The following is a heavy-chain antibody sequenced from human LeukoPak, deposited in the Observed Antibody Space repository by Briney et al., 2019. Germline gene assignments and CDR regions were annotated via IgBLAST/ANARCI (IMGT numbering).Heavy chain of an antibody. Sequence: SETLSLTCTVSGGSISSSSYYWGWIRQPPGKGLEWIGSIYYSGSTYYNPSLKSRVTISVDTSKNQFSLKLSSVTAADTAVYYCAGTKTRGYSYGYPSGLLFDYWGQGTLVTVSS. CDR1: GGSISSSSYY. CDR3: AGTKTRGYSYGYPSGLLFDY. J-gene: IGHJ4*02. V-gene: IGHV4-39*01. D-gene: IGHD5-18*01. CDR2: IYYSGST.